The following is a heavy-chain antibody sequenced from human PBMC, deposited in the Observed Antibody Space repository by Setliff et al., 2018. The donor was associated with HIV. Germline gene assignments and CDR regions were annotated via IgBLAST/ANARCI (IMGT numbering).Heavy chain of an antibody. CDR1: ELTFSTYA. V-gene: IGHV3-23*01. Sequence: PGGSLRLSCAASELTFSTYAMSWVRQAPGKGLAWVSAISAGGGSTYYAYSVKGRFTISRDNSKNTLYLQMNSLRAEDTAVYYCAKDQAVVTPRYDAFDIWGQGTMVTVSS. CDR2: ISAGGGST. D-gene: IGHD2-15*01. CDR3: AKDQAVVTPRYDAFDI. J-gene: IGHJ3*02.